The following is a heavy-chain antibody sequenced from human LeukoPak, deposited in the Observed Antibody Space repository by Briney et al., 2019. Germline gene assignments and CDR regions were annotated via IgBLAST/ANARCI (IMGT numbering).Heavy chain of an antibody. CDR3: ARGVAVVVPAARNWFDP. CDR2: INPNSGGT. D-gene: IGHD2-2*01. Sequence: GASVKVSCKVSGYMFSELSMHWVRQAPGQGLEWMGWINPNSGGTNYAQKFQGRVTMTRDTSISTAYMELSRLRSDDTAVYYCARGVAVVVPAARNWFDPWGQGTLVTVSS. CDR1: GYMFSELS. V-gene: IGHV1-2*02. J-gene: IGHJ5*02.